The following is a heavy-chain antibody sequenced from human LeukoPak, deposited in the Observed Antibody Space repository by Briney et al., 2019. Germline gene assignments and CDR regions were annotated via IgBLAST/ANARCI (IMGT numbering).Heavy chain of an antibody. CDR2: IGGSGDTT. J-gene: IGHJ4*02. CDR3: ARDRGGGDIYFDY. CDR1: GFTFRSYA. Sequence: PGGSLRLSCAASGFTFRSYAMSWVRQVPGKGLEWVSAIGGSGDTTFYADSVKGRFTISRDNSKSTLFLQMNSLRAEDMAVYYCARDRGGGDIYFDYWGQGTLVTVSS. D-gene: IGHD2-21*02. V-gene: IGHV3-23*01.